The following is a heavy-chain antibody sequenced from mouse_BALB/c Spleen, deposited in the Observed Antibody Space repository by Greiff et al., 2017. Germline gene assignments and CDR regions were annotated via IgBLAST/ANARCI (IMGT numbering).Heavy chain of an antibody. Sequence: EVKLQESGPGLVKPSQSLSLTCSVTGYSITSGYYWNWIRQFPGNKLEWMGYISYDGSNNYNPSLKNRISITRDTSKNQFFLKLNSVTTEDTATYYCARDPWVDYWGQGTTLTVSS. CDR3: ARDPWVDY. J-gene: IGHJ2*01. D-gene: IGHD4-1*01. CDR1: GYSITSGYY. V-gene: IGHV3-6*02. CDR2: ISYDGSN.